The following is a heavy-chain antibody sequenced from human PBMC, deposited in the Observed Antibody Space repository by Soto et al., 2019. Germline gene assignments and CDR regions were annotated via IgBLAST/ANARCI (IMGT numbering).Heavy chain of an antibody. CDR1: GDSITSYY. V-gene: IGHV4-59*01. J-gene: IGHJ4*02. D-gene: IGHD3-10*01. CDR2: IYYSGST. Sequence: NPSETLSLTCTVYGDSITSYYWSWIRQPPGKGLEWIGYIYYSGSTYYNPSLKSRLTISVDTSKNQFSLKLSYVTAADTAVYYCASSGSDYWGQGILVTVSS. CDR3: ASSGSDY.